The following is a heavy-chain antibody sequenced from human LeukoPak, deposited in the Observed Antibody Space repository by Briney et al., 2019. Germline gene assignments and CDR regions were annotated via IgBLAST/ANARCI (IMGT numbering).Heavy chain of an antibody. CDR1: GFNFRDVW. V-gene: IGHV3-15*01. CDR2: SKSEAGGGTT. CDR3: TAGGDGTYSSDY. D-gene: IGHD1-26*01. J-gene: IGHJ4*02. Sequence: PGGSLTLSCSASGFNFRDVWMSWVRQAPGKGLEWVGRSKSEAGGGTTDIAAPGQGRFTISRDDSKDTLSLQMNSLEIEDTAVYYCTAGGDGTYSSDYWGQGTLVTVSS.